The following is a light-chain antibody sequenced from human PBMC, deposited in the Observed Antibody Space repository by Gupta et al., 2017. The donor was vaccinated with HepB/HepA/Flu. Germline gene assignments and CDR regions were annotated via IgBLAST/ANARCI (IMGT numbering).Light chain of an antibody. Sequence: DIVMTQSPLSLPVTPGEPASISCRSSQSLLHSNGYNYLDWYLQKPGQSPQLLIYLGSNRASGVPDRFSGSGSGTDFTLKISRVDTEDVGVYYCRQSLQKPFTFGPGTKVDIK. V-gene: IGKV2-28*01. J-gene: IGKJ3*01. CDR2: LGS. CDR3: RQSLQKPFT. CDR1: QSLLHSNGYNY.